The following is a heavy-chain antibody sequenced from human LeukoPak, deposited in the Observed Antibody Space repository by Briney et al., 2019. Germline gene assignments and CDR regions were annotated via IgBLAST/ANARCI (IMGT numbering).Heavy chain of an antibody. Sequence: PSETLSLTCTVSGGSISSSSYYWGWIRQPPGKGLEWIGSIYYSGSTYYNPSLKSRVTISVDTSKNQFSLKLSSVTAADTAVYYCARTYYDFWSVPHWYFDLWGRGTLVTVSS. D-gene: IGHD3-3*01. J-gene: IGHJ2*01. CDR3: ARTYYDFWSVPHWYFDL. CDR1: GGSISSSSYY. CDR2: IYYSGST. V-gene: IGHV4-39*01.